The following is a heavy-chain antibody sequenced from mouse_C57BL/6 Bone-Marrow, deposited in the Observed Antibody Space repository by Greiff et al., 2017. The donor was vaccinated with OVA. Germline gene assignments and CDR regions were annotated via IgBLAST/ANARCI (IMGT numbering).Heavy chain of an antibody. Sequence: EVKLVESGGGLVQPGGSLKLSCAASGFTFSDYYMYWVRQTPEKRLEWVAYISNGGGSTYYPDTVKGRFTISSDNAKNTLYLQMSRLKSEDTAMYYCARLPLLRYWYFDVWGTGTTVTVSS. V-gene: IGHV5-12*01. CDR2: ISNGGGST. J-gene: IGHJ1*03. D-gene: IGHD1-2*01. CDR3: ARLPLLRYWYFDV. CDR1: GFTFSDYY.